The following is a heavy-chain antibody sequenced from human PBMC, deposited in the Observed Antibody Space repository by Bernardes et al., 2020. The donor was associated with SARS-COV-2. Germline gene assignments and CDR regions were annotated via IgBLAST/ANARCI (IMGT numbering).Heavy chain of an antibody. V-gene: IGHV3-72*01. CDR3: GDLGSAPLGW. D-gene: IGHD6-19*01. CDR1: GFTFSDHH. J-gene: IGHJ4*02. Sequence: GGSLRLSCATSGFTFSDHHMDWVRQAPGKGLEWVARIRKKADSYTTEYAASVQGRFSISRDDSRSSLFLQMNSLKAEDTAMYYCGDLGSAPLGWWGQGTLVTVSS. CDR2: IRKKADSYTT.